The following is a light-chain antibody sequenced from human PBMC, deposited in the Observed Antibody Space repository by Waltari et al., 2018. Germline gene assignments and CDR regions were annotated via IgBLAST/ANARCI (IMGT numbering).Light chain of an antibody. CDR3: CSYAGSSTWV. CDR1: NSDVGSYNF. V-gene: IGLV2-23*01. J-gene: IGLJ3*02. CDR2: DGS. Sequence: QSALTQPASVSGSPGQSITISCTGTNSDVGSYNFVSWFQQHRGKAPNLIIYDGSKRPSGISNRFSGSKSGNTASLTISGLQAGDETDYYCCSYAGSSTWVFGGGTKLTVL.